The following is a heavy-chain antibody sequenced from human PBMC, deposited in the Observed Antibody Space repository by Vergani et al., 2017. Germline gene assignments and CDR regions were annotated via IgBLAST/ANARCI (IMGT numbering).Heavy chain of an antibody. D-gene: IGHD6-19*01. CDR1: GYSITSYW. Sequence: EVQLVQSGAEVKKPGESMKISCKGSGYSITSYWIGWVRQLPGKGLEGMGIIYPGDSETRSSPSFQGHVTISADKSISTAYLQWSSLKASDTAIYYCARPLGSSGWPHDAFDIWGQGTMVTVSS. CDR3: ARPLGSSGWPHDAFDI. J-gene: IGHJ3*02. V-gene: IGHV5-51*03. CDR2: IYPGDSET.